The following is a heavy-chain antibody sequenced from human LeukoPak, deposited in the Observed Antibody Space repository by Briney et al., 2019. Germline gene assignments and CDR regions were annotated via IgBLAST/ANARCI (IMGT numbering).Heavy chain of an antibody. Sequence: GGSLRLSCAASGFTLSSYWMHWVRQAPGKGLVWVSRIKSDGSTTNYADSVKGRFTISRDNAKNTLYLQMNSLRAEDTAVYYCARELAVGGTWFDPWGQGTLVTVAS. CDR3: ARELAVGGTWFDP. J-gene: IGHJ5*02. V-gene: IGHV3-74*01. CDR2: IKSDGSTT. D-gene: IGHD6-19*01. CDR1: GFTLSSYW.